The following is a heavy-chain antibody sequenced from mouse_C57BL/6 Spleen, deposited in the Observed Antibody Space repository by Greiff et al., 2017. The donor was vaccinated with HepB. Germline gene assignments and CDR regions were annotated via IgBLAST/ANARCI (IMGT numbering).Heavy chain of an antibody. CDR1: GYTFTSYW. V-gene: IGHV1-52*01. J-gene: IGHJ4*01. CDR2: IDPSDSET. Sequence: QVQLQQSGAELVRPGSSVKLSCKASGYTFTSYWMHWVKQRPIQGLEWIGNIDPSDSETHYNQKFKDKATVTVDKSSSTAYMQLSSLTSEDSAVYYCARSYYGNLYAMDDWGQGTSVTVSS. CDR3: ARSYYGNLYAMDD. D-gene: IGHD2-1*01.